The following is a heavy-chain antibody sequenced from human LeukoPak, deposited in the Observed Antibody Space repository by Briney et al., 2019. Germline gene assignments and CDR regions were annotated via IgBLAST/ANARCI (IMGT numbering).Heavy chain of an antibody. Sequence: PAGSLRLSCAAYGFSFSSYGMHWVRQAPGKGLEWVAFIRHDGSNKYYVDSVKGRFSISRDSSKNTLYLQMNSLRAEDTAMYYCAKGGSSTWTTATNHYFDHWGQGTLVTVSS. J-gene: IGHJ4*02. CDR1: GFSFSSYG. CDR2: IRHDGSNK. V-gene: IGHV3-30*02. CDR3: AKGGSSTWTTATNHYFDH. D-gene: IGHD4-17*01.